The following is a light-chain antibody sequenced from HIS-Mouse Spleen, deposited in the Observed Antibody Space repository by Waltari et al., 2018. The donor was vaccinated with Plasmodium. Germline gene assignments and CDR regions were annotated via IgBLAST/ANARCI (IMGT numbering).Light chain of an antibody. CDR3: YSTDSSGNHRV. Sequence: SYELTQPPSVSVSPGQTARITCSGEALPNKYAYWSQQKSGQAPVLVIYEDSKRPSGIPERFSGSSSGTMATLTISGAQVEDEADYYCYSTDSSGNHRVFGGGTKLTVL. J-gene: IGLJ3*02. CDR2: EDS. V-gene: IGLV3-10*01. CDR1: ALPNKY.